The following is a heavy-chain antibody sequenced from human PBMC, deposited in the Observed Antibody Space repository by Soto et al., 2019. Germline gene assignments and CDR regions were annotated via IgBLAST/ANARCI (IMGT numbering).Heavy chain of an antibody. Sequence: ASETLSLTCTVSGGSISSYYWSWIRQPPGKGLEWIGYIYYSGSTNYNPSLKSRVTISVDTSKNQFSLKLSSVTAADTAVYYCARVFYSSGWLFRWFDPWGQGTLVTVSS. V-gene: IGHV4-59*01. J-gene: IGHJ5*02. CDR2: IYYSGST. CDR3: ARVFYSSGWLFRWFDP. D-gene: IGHD6-19*01. CDR1: GGSISSYY.